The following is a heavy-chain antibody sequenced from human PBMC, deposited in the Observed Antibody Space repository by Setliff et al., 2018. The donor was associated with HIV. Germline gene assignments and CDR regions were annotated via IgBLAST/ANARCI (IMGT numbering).Heavy chain of an antibody. CDR3: ARQDIPTGYYLFDY. Sequence: ASVKVSCKASGYKFTGHHIQWMRQAPVQGLEWMGRINPNMGDTKYAQKFQGRIIMTRDTSINTVYMELSSMTSDDTALYYCARQDIPTGYYLFDYWGQGTQVTVSS. V-gene: IGHV1-2*06. CDR2: INPNMGDT. CDR1: GYKFTGHH. J-gene: IGHJ4*02. D-gene: IGHD3-9*01.